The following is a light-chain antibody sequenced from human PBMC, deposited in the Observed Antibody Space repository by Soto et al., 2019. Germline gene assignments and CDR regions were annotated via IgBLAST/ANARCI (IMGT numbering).Light chain of an antibody. V-gene: IGKV3-20*01. Sequence: EIVLTQSPGTLSLSPGEGATLSCRASQSVSSTYLAWYQQKAGQAPRLLIYGASSRATGIPDRFSGSGSGTDFTLTISRLEPEDFAVYYCQQYGSSLSITFGQGTRLEI. CDR2: GAS. J-gene: IGKJ5*01. CDR3: QQYGSSLSIT. CDR1: QSVSSTY.